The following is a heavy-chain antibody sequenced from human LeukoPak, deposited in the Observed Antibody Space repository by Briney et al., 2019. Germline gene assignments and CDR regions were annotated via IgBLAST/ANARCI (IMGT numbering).Heavy chain of an antibody. CDR3: ARQSSSDYYPAYFDY. V-gene: IGHV4-39*01. CDR2: IYYSESI. CDR1: GGSINSNSYY. D-gene: IGHD3-22*01. Sequence: SETLSLTCTVSGGSINSNSYYWGWIRQPPGKGLEWIGNIYYSESIYYNPSLKSRVIISVDTSKNQFSLKLGSVTAADTAVYYCARQSSSDYYPAYFDYWGQGTLVTVSS. J-gene: IGHJ4*02.